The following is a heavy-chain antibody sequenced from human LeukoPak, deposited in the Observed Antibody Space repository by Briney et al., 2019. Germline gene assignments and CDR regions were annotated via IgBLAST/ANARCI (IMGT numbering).Heavy chain of an antibody. CDR3: AKASDKCNYENGFDP. CDR2: ISDSGGST. D-gene: IGHD1-7*01. J-gene: IGHJ5*02. Sequence: GGSLRLSCAASGFTFSSYAMSWVRQAPGKGLEWVSGISDSGGSTYYADSVKGRFTISRDNSKNTLYLQMNSLRAEDTAEYYCAKASDKCNYENGFDPWGQGTLVTVS. CDR1: GFTFSSYA. V-gene: IGHV3-23*01.